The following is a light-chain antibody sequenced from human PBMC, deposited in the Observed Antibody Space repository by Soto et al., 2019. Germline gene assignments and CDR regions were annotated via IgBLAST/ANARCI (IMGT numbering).Light chain of an antibody. CDR2: EVY. CDR3: SSYSGTNNVI. CDR1: SSDVGGYNY. V-gene: IGLV2-8*01. J-gene: IGLJ2*01. Sequence: QSVLTQPPSASGSPGQSVTISCTGTSSDVGGYNYVCWYQQYPGKAPKLIISEVYKRPSGVPDRFSGSKSGNTASLTVSGLQAEDEADYYCSSYSGTNNVIFGGGTKLTVL.